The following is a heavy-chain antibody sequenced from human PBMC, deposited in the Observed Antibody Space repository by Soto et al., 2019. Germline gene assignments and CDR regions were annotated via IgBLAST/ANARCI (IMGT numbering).Heavy chain of an antibody. Sequence: SETLSLTCTVSGGSISSYYWSWIRQPPGKGLEWIGYIYYSGSTNYNPSLKSRVTISVDTSKNQFSLKLSSVTAADTAVYYCARGEWNCSSTSCYLQFDPWGQGTLVTVSS. V-gene: IGHV4-59*01. CDR1: GGSISSYY. J-gene: IGHJ5*02. CDR3: ARGEWNCSSTSCYLQFDP. CDR2: IYYSGST. D-gene: IGHD2-2*01.